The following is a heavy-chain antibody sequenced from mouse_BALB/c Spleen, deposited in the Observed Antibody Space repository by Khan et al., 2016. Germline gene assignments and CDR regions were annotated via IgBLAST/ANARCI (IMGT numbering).Heavy chain of an antibody. Sequence: EVELVESGGGLVQPGGSLKLSCAASGFTFSSYTMSWVRQTPEKRLEWVAYISNGGGSTYYPDTVKGRITISRDNAKNTMYLQMSSLKSEDTAMYYCASHGVGYSDSWGRDTTLTVSS. V-gene: IGHV5-12-2*01. CDR3: ASHGVGYSDS. D-gene: IGHD2-3*01. CDR1: GFTFSSYT. J-gene: IGHJ2*01. CDR2: ISNGGGST.